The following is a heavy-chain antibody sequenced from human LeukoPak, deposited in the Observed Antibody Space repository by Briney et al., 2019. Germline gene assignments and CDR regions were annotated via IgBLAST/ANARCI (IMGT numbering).Heavy chain of an antibody. V-gene: IGHV4-59*07. CDR1: GGSISSYY. CDR2: IYYSGST. Sequence: SDTLSLTCTVSGGSISSYYWSWIRQPPGNGLESIGYIYYSGSTNYSPALKSRVTISVDTSKNQFSLKLSSVTAADTAVYYCARSDIHYYYMDVWGKGTTVTVSS. CDR3: ARSDIHYYYMDV. J-gene: IGHJ6*03.